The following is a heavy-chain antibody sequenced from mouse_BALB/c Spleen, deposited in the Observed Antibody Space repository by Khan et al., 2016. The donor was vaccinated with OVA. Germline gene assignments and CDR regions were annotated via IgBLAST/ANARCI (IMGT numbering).Heavy chain of an antibody. CDR2: IWAGGST. V-gene: IGHV2-9*02. CDR1: GYSLTRYG. J-gene: IGHJ2*01. Sequence: QVQLKQSGPGLVAPSQSLSITCTVYGYSLTRYGVHWVRQPPGKGLEWLGLIWAGGSTNYNWALMSRLSIRLDNSKSLVFLIMNSLQTDDTALYYCARSKYLARYWGQGTNLTVSS. CDR3: ARSKYLARY.